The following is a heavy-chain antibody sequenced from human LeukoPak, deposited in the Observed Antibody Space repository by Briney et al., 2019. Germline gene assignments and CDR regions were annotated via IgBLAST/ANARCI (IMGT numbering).Heavy chain of an antibody. D-gene: IGHD5-12*01. V-gene: IGHV3-30-3*01. CDR3: ARAVAAIGGYNDY. J-gene: IGHJ4*02. CDR2: ILYDGSNK. Sequence: GGSLRLSCAASGFTFSSYAMHWVRQAPGKGLGWVAVILYDGSNKYYADSVKGRFTISRDNSKNTLYLQMNSRRAEDTAVYYCARAVAAIGGYNDYWGQGTLVTVSS. CDR1: GFTFSSYA.